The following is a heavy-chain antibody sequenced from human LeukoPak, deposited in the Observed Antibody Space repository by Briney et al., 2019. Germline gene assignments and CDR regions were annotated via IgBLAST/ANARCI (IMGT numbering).Heavy chain of an antibody. Sequence: GGSLRLSCAASGFTFSSYWMSWVRQAPGKGLEWVANIKQDGSEKYYVDSVKGRFTISRDNTKNSLYLQMNSLRAEDTAVYYCASLAPITMVRGVIIGPEYYFDYWGQGTLVTVSS. CDR1: GFTFSSYW. CDR2: IKQDGSEK. J-gene: IGHJ4*02. CDR3: ASLAPITMVRGVIIGPEYYFDY. D-gene: IGHD3-10*01. V-gene: IGHV3-7*01.